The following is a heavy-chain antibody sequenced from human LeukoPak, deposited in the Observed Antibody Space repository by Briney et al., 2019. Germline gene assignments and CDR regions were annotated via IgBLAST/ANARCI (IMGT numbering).Heavy chain of an antibody. V-gene: IGHV3-30*02. J-gene: IGHJ4*02. Sequence: LSGGSLRLSCAASGFTFSSYAMSWVRQAPGKGLEWVAFIRFDGSNTYYADSVKGRFTISRDNSKNTLSLQMNSLRTEDTALYYCARDFGVVNTFDYWGQGTLVTVSS. CDR1: GFTFSSYA. CDR2: IRFDGSNT. D-gene: IGHD3-3*01. CDR3: ARDFGVVNTFDY.